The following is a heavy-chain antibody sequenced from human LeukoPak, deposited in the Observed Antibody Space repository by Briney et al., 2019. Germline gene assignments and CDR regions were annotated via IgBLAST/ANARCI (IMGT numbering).Heavy chain of an antibody. J-gene: IGHJ4*02. Sequence: SVKVSCKASGGTFSSYAISWVRQAPGQGLEWMGRIIPIFGTAHYAQKFQGRVTITTDESTSTAYMELSSLRSEDTAVYYCARAIAAAGYFDYWGQGTLVTVSS. CDR3: ARAIAAAGYFDY. CDR2: IIPIFGTA. CDR1: GGTFSSYA. V-gene: IGHV1-69*05. D-gene: IGHD6-13*01.